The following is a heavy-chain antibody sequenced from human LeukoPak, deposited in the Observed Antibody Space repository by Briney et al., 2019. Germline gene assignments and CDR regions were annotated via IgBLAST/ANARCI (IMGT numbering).Heavy chain of an antibody. D-gene: IGHD3-3*01. Sequence: ASVKVSCKASGYTFTGYYMHWVRQAPGQGLEWMGRINPNSGGTNYAQKFQGRVIMTRDTSISTAYMELSRLRSDDTAVYYCARVGITIFGVVTHYYYYYGMDVWGQGTTVTVSS. CDR3: ARVGITIFGVVTHYYYYYGMDV. CDR2: INPNSGGT. CDR1: GYTFTGYY. V-gene: IGHV1-2*06. J-gene: IGHJ6*02.